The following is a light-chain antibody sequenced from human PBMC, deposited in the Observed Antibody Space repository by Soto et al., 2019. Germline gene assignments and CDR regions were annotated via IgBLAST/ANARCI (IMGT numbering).Light chain of an antibody. CDR3: QQVNVYPST. CDR1: QGISSY. CDR2: DAS. J-gene: IGKJ4*01. Sequence: DIHMTQAPSSLSASVGDIVAITFRASQGISSYLGWYQQKPGKAPNLLIYDASTLHSGVPPRFSGGGSGTDFTLTISSLQPEDFATYYCQQVNVYPSTFGGGTKVDIK. V-gene: IGKV1-9*01.